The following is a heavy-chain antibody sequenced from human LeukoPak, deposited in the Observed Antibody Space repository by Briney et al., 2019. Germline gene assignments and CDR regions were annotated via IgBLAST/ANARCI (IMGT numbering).Heavy chain of an antibody. V-gene: IGHV4-59*01. Sequence: SETLSLTCTVSGGSLSSYYWSWIRQPPGKGLEWIGYIYYSGSTNYNPSLKSRVTISVDTSKNQFSLKLSSVTAADTAVYYCAGVTLSGLHSAVDYWGQGTLVTVSS. CDR3: AGVTLSGLHSAVDY. CDR2: IYYSGST. CDR1: GGSLSSYY. J-gene: IGHJ4*02. D-gene: IGHD3-22*01.